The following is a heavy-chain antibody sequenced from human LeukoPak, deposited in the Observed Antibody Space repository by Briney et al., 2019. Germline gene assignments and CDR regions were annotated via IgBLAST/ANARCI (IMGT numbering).Heavy chain of an antibody. V-gene: IGHV4-34*01. D-gene: IGHD5-18*01. CDR2: INHSGST. J-gene: IGHJ4*02. CDR3: ARYKWIQLWFSFDC. Sequence: SETLSLTCAVYGGSFSGYYWSWIRQPPGKGLEWIGEINHSGSTNYNPSLKSRVTISVDTSKNQFSLKLSSVTAADTAVYYCARYKWIQLWFSFDCWGQGTLVTVSS. CDR1: GGSFSGYY.